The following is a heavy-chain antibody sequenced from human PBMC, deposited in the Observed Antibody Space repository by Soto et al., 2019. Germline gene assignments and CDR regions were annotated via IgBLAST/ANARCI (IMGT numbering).Heavy chain of an antibody. D-gene: IGHD3-3*01. J-gene: IGHJ6*02. CDR1: GGTFSSYA. Sequence: SVKVSCKASGGTFSSYAISWVRQAPGQGLEWMGGIIPIFGTANYAQKFQGRVTITADESTSTAYMELSSLRSEDTAVYYCARDRGEAPYDFWSGYHKKNYYYYGMDVWGQGTTVTVSS. CDR3: ARDRGEAPYDFWSGYHKKNYYYYGMDV. V-gene: IGHV1-69*13. CDR2: IIPIFGTA.